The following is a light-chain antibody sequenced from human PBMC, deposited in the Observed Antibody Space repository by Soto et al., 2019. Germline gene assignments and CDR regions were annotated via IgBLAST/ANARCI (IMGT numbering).Light chain of an antibody. CDR1: SSDIGGYNS. Sequence: QSALTQPPSASGSPGQSVTISCTGTSSDIGGYNSVSWYQQHPGKAPRLMIYEVNKRPSGVPDRFSGSKSGNTASLTVSGLQAEDEADYYCTSYAGSNNLVFAGGTKVTVL. V-gene: IGLV2-8*01. CDR2: EVN. J-gene: IGLJ3*02. CDR3: TSYAGSNNLV.